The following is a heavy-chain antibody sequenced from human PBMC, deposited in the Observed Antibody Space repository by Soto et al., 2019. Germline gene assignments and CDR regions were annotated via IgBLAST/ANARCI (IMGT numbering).Heavy chain of an antibody. CDR2: IYYSGST. Sequence: SETLSLTCTVSGGSISSSSYDWGWIRQPPGKGLEWIGSIYYSGSTYYNPSLKSRVTISVDTSKNQFSLKLSSVTAADTAVYYCARLHYDSSGYYYVFTWFDPWGQGTLVTVSS. CDR3: ARLHYDSSGYYYVFTWFDP. J-gene: IGHJ5*02. CDR1: GGSISSSSYD. V-gene: IGHV4-39*01. D-gene: IGHD3-22*01.